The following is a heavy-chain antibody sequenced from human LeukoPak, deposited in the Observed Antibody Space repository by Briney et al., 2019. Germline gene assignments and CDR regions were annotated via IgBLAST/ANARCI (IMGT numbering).Heavy chain of an antibody. CDR1: GFTFSSYA. Sequence: PGRSLRLSCAASGFTFSSYAMSWVRQAPGKGLEWVSAISGSGGRTYYADSVKGRFTISRDNSKNTLYLQMNSLRAEDTAVYYCAKSITMIVVVMAAWGQGTLVTVSS. V-gene: IGHV3-23*01. D-gene: IGHD3-22*01. CDR2: ISGSGGRT. J-gene: IGHJ5*02. CDR3: AKSITMIVVVMAA.